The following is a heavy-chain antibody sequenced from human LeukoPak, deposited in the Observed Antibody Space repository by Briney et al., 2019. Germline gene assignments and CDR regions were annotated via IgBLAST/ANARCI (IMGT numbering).Heavy chain of an antibody. D-gene: IGHD3-22*01. V-gene: IGHV3-23*01. Sequence: GSLILSCAASGFTFSSYAMSWVRQAPGKGREWVSAISGSGGSTYYADSVKGRFTISRDNSKNTLYLQMNSLRAEDTAVYYCARDRGSSGYYYVWGQGTLVTVSS. CDR2: ISGSGGST. J-gene: IGHJ4*02. CDR1: GFTFSSYA. CDR3: ARDRGSSGYYYV.